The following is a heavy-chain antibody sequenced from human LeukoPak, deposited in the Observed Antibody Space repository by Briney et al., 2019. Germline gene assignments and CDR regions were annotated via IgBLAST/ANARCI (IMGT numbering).Heavy chain of an antibody. CDR2: INHSGST. V-gene: IGHV4-34*01. CDR3: ARITLLDYYYYGMDV. J-gene: IGHJ6*02. Sequence: PSETLSLTCAVYGGSFSGYYWSWIRQPPGKGLEWIGEINHSGSTNYNPSLKSRVTISLDTSKNQFSLKLSSVTAADTAVYYCARITLLDYYYYGMDVWGQGTTVTVSS. D-gene: IGHD3-10*01. CDR1: GGSFSGYY.